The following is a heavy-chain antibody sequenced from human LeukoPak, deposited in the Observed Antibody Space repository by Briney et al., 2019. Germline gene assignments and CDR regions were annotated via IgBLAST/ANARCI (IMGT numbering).Heavy chain of an antibody. D-gene: IGHD3-10*01. CDR1: GYTVSAYW. CDR3: ARGGDYYYYGMDV. CDR2: IKQDGSEK. V-gene: IGHV3-7*01. Sequence: GRSLRLSCAASGYTVSAYWVTWNRQAPGPGLDLVANIKQDGSEKYYVVSVKGRFTISRDNAKNSLYLQMNSLRAEETAVCYCARGGDYYYYGMDVWGQGTTVTVSS. J-gene: IGHJ6*02.